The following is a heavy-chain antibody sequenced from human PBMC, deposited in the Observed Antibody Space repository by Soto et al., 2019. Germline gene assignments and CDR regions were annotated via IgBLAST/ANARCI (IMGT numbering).Heavy chain of an antibody. CDR1: GDSVGRGGHY. J-gene: IGHJ4*02. CDR3: ARAAGLTSAIDY. D-gene: IGHD4-4*01. Sequence: QVQLQESGPGLVKPSQTLSVSCTVSGDSVGRGGHYWTWIRQHPGKALEWIGYIYWTGSTSYNPSLKSRVTISVDRSQNQFSLKLNSVTAADTAVYYCARAAGLTSAIDYWGQGTLITVSS. V-gene: IGHV4-31*02. CDR2: IYWTGST.